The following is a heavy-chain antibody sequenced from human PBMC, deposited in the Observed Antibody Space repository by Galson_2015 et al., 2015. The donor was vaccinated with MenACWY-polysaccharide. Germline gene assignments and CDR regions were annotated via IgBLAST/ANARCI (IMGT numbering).Heavy chain of an antibody. J-gene: IGHJ4*02. D-gene: IGHD1-26*01. V-gene: IGHV3-30*18. Sequence: SLRLSCAASGFAFRSYNMHWVRQAPGKGLEWVAVISYDGSSKYYIESVKGRFTISRDNSKNTVYLQMNSLRAEDTAVYYCAKDYLPGWAYPPREVDDWGQETLLTVPS. CDR1: GFAFRSYN. CDR2: ISYDGSSK. CDR3: AKDYLPGWAYPPREVDD.